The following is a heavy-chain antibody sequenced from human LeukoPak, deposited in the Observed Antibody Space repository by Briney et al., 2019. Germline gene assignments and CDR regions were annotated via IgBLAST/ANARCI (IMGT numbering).Heavy chain of an antibody. D-gene: IGHD5-12*01. V-gene: IGHV1-69*05. J-gene: IGHJ4*02. CDR1: GGTFSSYA. Sequence: ASVKVSCKASGGTFSSYAISWVRQAPGQGLEWMGGIIPIFGTANYAQKFQGRVTMTRDTSISTAYMELSRLRSDDTAVYYCARVYSGYDWGLDWGQGTLVTVSS. CDR2: IIPIFGTA. CDR3: ARVYSGYDWGLD.